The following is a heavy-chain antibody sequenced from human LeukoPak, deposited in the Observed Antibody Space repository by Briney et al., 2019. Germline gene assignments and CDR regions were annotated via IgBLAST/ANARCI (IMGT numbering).Heavy chain of an antibody. CDR1: GFTFSSYS. D-gene: IGHD2-2*01. CDR2: ISSSSSYI. V-gene: IGHV3-21*01. CDR3: ARDTQYCSSTSCLNWFDP. Sequence: GGSLRLSCAASGFTFSSYSMNWVRQAPGKGLEWVSSISSSSSYIYYADSVKGRFTISRDNAKNSLYLQMNSLRAEDTAVYYCARDTQYCSSTSCLNWFDPWGQGTLVTVPS. J-gene: IGHJ5*02.